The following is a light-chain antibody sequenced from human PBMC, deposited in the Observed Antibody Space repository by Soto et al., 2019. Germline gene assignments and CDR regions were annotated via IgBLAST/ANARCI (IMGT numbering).Light chain of an antibody. V-gene: IGKV1-5*01. J-gene: IGKJ4*01. CDR2: DVS. Sequence: DIQMTQSPSTLSASVGDRVTITCRASQTLSSWLAWYQQKPGKAPKLLIYDVSSLESGVPSRVSGSGSGTEFTLTISSLQPDDFATYYCQHYNSYSLTFGVGTKVEIK. CDR3: QHYNSYSLT. CDR1: QTLSSW.